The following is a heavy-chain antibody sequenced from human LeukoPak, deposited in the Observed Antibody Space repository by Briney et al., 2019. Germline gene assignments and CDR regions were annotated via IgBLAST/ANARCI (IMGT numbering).Heavy chain of an antibody. D-gene: IGHD6-19*01. CDR2: ISWNSDNI. CDR3: AKGDSSGEGDY. V-gene: IGHV3-9*01. CDR1: GLTFDDYA. Sequence: GGSLRLSCAASGLTFDDYAIHWVRQAPGKGLKWVSGISWNSDNIGYADSVKGRFTISRDNAKNSLYLQMNSLRAEDTALYYCAKGDSSGEGDYWGQGTPVTVSS. J-gene: IGHJ4*02.